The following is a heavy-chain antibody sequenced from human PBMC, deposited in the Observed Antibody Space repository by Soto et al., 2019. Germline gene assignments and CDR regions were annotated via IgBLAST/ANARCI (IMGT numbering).Heavy chain of an antibody. D-gene: IGHD6-25*01. J-gene: IGHJ4*02. CDR2: IYYSGST. V-gene: IGHV4-59*03. Sequence: SETLSLTCTVSSASISNYYWSWIRQPPGKGLEWIGHIYYSGSTSYNPSLMSRVTISVDTSKNQFSLNLSSVTAADTALYYCAAAKDYYFHYWGQGTLVTVSS. CDR1: SASISNYY. CDR3: AAAKDYYFHY.